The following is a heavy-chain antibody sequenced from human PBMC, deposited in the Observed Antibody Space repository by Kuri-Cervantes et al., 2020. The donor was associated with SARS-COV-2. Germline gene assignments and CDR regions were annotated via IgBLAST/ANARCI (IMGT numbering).Heavy chain of an antibody. CDR3: ARDPIDTIFGMAAYYYYYMDV. CDR2: ISSGSRHT. D-gene: IGHD3-3*01. CDR1: GFSFSASP. Sequence: GGSLRLSCAASGFSFSASPMNWVRQAPGRGLEWVSSISSGSRHTYYADSVKGRFTISRDNAKNSLYLQMNTLRAEDTAVYYCARDPIDTIFGMAAYYYYYMDVWGKGTTVTVSS. J-gene: IGHJ6*03. V-gene: IGHV3-21*01.